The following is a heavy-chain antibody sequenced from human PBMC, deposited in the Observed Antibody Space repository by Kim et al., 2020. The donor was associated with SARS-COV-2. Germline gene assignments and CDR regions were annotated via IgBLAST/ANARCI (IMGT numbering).Heavy chain of an antibody. D-gene: IGHD2-8*01. CDR3: VGTSGVYFDY. J-gene: IGHJ4*02. Sequence: SISYADSVRGRFTNSGDNAKSTLYLQRNSLRAEDTAVYYCVGTSGVYFDYWGQGTLVTVSP. V-gene: IGHV3-74*01. CDR2: SI.